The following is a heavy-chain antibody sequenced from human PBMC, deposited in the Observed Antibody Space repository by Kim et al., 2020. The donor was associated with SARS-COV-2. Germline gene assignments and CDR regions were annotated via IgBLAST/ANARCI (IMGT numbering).Heavy chain of an antibody. CDR3: AKDSGTYSCYDLD. CDR2: ISSSSSYK. CDR1: GFTFSSYS. J-gene: IGHJ4*02. D-gene: IGHD5-12*01. Sequence: GGSLRLSCAASGFTFSSYSMNWVRQAPGKGLEWVASISSSSSYKYYADSVKGRFTISRDNAKNSLYLQMNSLRAEDTAVYYCAKDSGTYSCYDLDWGPGTLFTVSS. V-gene: IGHV3-21*01.